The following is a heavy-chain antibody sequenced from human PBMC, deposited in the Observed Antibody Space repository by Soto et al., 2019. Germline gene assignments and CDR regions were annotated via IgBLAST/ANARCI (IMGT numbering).Heavy chain of an antibody. CDR1: GFTFSTYV. Sequence: GSLRLSCAASGFTFSTYVMHWVRQAPGKGLEWVAVIWYDGSNKNYADSVKGRFTISRDNSKNTLYLQMNSLRGEDTAVYYCATETTHYAHDLWGQGTLVTVSS. J-gene: IGHJ5*02. D-gene: IGHD2-2*01. CDR3: ATETTHYAHDL. V-gene: IGHV3-33*01. CDR2: IWYDGSNK.